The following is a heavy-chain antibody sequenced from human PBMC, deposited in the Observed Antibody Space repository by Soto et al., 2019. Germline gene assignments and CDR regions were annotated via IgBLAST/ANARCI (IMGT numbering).Heavy chain of an antibody. CDR2: ISSSGSTI. CDR1: GFTFSDYY. D-gene: IGHD3-3*01. J-gene: IGHJ6*03. CDR3: ARGFSVVTIFGVVIIPQTATGYYMDV. Sequence: GGSLRLSCAASGFTFSDYYMSWIRQAPGKGLEWVSYISSSGSTIYYADSVKGRFTISRDNAKNSLYLQMNSLRAEDTAVYYCARGFSVVTIFGVVIIPQTATGYYMDVWGKGTTVTVSS. V-gene: IGHV3-11*01.